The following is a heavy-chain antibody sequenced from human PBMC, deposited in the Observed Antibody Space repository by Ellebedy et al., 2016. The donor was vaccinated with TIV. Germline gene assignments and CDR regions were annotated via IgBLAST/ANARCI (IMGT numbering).Heavy chain of an antibody. Sequence: GESLKISCAASGFTFSGYYISWFRQTPGKGPEWVSYISSSGDVMYYADSVKGRFTTSRDNAGNSLYLQMNSLRDEDTAVYYCARLGVIAAAGVGDYWGQGTLVIVSS. CDR2: ISSSGDVM. V-gene: IGHV3-11*01. CDR1: GFTFSGYY. D-gene: IGHD6-13*01. CDR3: ARLGVIAAAGVGDY. J-gene: IGHJ4*02.